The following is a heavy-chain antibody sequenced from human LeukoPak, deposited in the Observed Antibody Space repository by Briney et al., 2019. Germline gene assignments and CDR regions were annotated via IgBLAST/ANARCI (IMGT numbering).Heavy chain of an antibody. D-gene: IGHD2-2*01. CDR3: AKGRPDCSSTSCPLDY. CDR2: ISGSGGST. Sequence: GGSLRLSCAASGFTFSSYAMSWVRQAPGEGLEWVSAISGSGGSTYYADSVKGRFTISRDNSKNTLYLQMNSLRAEDTAVYYCAKGRPDCSSTSCPLDYWGQGTLVTVSS. J-gene: IGHJ4*02. V-gene: IGHV3-23*01. CDR1: GFTFSSYA.